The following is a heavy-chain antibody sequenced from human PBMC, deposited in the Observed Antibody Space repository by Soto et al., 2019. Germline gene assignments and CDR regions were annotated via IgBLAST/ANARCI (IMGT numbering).Heavy chain of an antibody. J-gene: IGHJ4*02. CDR3: ARSAYYYDSSGYTLFDY. V-gene: IGHV4-30-4*01. Sequence: SETLSLTCSFSGGSISSGDYYLSWIRQPPGKGLEWIGYIYYSGSTYYNPSLKSRVTISVDTSKNQFSLKLSSVTAADTAVYYCARSAYYYDSSGYTLFDYWGQGTLVTVSS. CDR2: IYYSGST. D-gene: IGHD3-22*01. CDR1: GGSISSGDYY.